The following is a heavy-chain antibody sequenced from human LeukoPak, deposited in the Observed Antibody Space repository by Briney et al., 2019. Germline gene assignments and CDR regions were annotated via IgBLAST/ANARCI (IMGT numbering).Heavy chain of an antibody. D-gene: IGHD6-13*01. CDR2: ISSSGSTI. J-gene: IGHJ4*02. Sequence: GGSLRLSCAASGFTFSDYYMSWMRQAPGKGLEWVSYISSSGSTIYYAVSVKGRFTISRDNAKNSLYLQMNSLRAEDTAVYYCARLAPGPYYFDYWGQGTLVTVSS. V-gene: IGHV3-11*01. CDR1: GFTFSDYY. CDR3: ARLAPGPYYFDY.